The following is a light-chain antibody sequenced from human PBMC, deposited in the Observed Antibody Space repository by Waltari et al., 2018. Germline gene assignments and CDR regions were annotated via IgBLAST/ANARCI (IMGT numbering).Light chain of an antibody. J-gene: IGLJ1*01. Sequence: QSALTQPASVSGSPGQSITISCSGTSSDIGGFEYVAWYQQHPDKIPRLVIYDVNDRPSGVSNRFSGSKSGNTASLTISGLQAEDDADYYCSSYSSRDTLVFGGGTKVSVL. CDR1: SSDIGGFEY. V-gene: IGLV2-14*03. CDR3: SSYSSRDTLV. CDR2: DVN.